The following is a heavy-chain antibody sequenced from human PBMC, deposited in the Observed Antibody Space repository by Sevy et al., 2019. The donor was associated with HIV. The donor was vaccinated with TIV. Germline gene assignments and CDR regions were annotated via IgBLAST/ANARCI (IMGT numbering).Heavy chain of an antibody. CDR3: AGGGGYCSGGSCYPPDAFDI. D-gene: IGHD2-15*01. J-gene: IGHJ3*02. Sequence: ASVKVSCKASGYTFTSYAMHWVRQAPGQRLEWMGWINAGNGNTKYSQKFQGRVTITRDTSANTAYMELSSLRSEDTAVYYCAGGGGYCSGGSCYPPDAFDIWGQGTMVTVSS. CDR1: GYTFTSYA. V-gene: IGHV1-3*01. CDR2: INAGNGNT.